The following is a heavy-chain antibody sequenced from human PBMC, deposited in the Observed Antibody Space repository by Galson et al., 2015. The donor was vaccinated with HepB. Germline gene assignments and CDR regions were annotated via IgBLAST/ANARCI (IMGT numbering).Heavy chain of an antibody. J-gene: IGHJ3*02. CDR3: ARPLVLNGRFTPGVGPFHI. D-gene: IGHD2-8*01. CDR2: IYYGGRT. CDR1: GVSISSSLYY. Sequence: SETLSLTCAVSGVSISSSLYYWGWIRQSPKKGLEWIGSIYYGGRTYFSPSFQSRVAMSVDTSKNRLSLTLRSVTAADTAVYYCARPLVLNGRFTPGVGPFHIWGHGTMVTVSA. V-gene: IGHV4-39*01.